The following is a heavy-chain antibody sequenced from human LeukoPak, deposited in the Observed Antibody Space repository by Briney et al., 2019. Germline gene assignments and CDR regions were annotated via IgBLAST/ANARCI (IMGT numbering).Heavy chain of an antibody. D-gene: IGHD3-3*01. CDR2: IYYSGST. V-gene: IGHV4-39*07. CDR1: GGSLSSSNYY. Sequence: SETLSLTCTVSGGSLSSSNYYWGWIRQPPGKGLEWIGSIYYSGSTYYSPSLKSRVTISVDTSKNQFSLKLSSVTAADTAVYYCARAQMDYDSRHAFNIWGQGTMVTVSS. CDR3: ARAQMDYDSRHAFNI. J-gene: IGHJ3*02.